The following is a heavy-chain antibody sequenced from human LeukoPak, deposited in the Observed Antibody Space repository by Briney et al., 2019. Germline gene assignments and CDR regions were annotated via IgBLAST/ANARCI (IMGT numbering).Heavy chain of an antibody. CDR3: ARDFRAAMVSDWFDP. J-gene: IGHJ5*02. Sequence: GASVKVSCKAPGYTFTCYYMHWVRQAPGQGLEWMGRINPNSGGTNYAQKFQGRVTMTRDTSISTAYMELSRLRSDDTAVYYCARDFRAAMVSDWFDPWGQGTLVTVSS. D-gene: IGHD5-18*01. CDR1: GYTFTCYY. V-gene: IGHV1-2*06. CDR2: INPNSGGT.